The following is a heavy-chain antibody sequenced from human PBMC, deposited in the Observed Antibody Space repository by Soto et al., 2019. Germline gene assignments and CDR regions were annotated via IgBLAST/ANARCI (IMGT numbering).Heavy chain of an antibody. CDR1: GYTFTGYY. V-gene: IGHV1-2*02. CDR3: ARVFDPLAAYGDDFDY. D-gene: IGHD4-17*01. CDR2: INPNSGGT. J-gene: IGHJ4*02. Sequence: GASVKVSCKASGYTFTGYYMHWVRQAPGQGLEWMGWINPNSGGTNYAQKFQGRVTMTRDTSISTAYMELSRLRSDDTAVYYCARVFDPLAAYGDDFDYWGQGTLVTSPQ.